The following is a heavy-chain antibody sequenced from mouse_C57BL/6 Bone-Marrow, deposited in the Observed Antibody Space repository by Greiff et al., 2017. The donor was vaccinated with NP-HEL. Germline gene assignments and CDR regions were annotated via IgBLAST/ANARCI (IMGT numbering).Heavy chain of an antibody. D-gene: IGHD5-5*01. CDR2: INPGSGGT. CDR3: ARGPLPFDV. Sequence: VQLQQSGAELVRPGTSVKVSCKASGYAFTNYLIEWVKQRPGQGLEWIGVINPGSGGTNYNEKFKGKATLTADKSSSTAYMQLSSLTSEDSAVYFCARGPLPFDVWGTGTTVTVSS. CDR1: GYAFTNYL. V-gene: IGHV1-54*01. J-gene: IGHJ1*03.